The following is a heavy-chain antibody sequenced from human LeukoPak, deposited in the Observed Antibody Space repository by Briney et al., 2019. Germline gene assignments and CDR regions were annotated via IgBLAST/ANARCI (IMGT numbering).Heavy chain of an antibody. V-gene: IGHV3-11*01. J-gene: IGHJ4*02. CDR3: AIHDYGDSYFDY. CDR2: ISSSGSTI. D-gene: IGHD4-17*01. Sequence: NPGGSLRLSCAASGFTFSDYYMSWIRQAPGKGLEWVSYISSSGSTIYYADSVKGRFTISRDNAKNSLYLQMNSLRAEDTAVYYCAIHDYGDSYFDYWGQGTLVTVPS. CDR1: GFTFSDYY.